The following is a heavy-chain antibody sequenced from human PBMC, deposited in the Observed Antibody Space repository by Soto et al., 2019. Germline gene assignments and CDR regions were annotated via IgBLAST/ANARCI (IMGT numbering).Heavy chain of an antibody. D-gene: IGHD3-10*01. Sequence: QVQLQESGPGLVKPSGTLSLTCAVSGGSISSSNWWSWVRQPPGKGLEWIGEIYHSGSTNYNPSLQRRXTXSXXKSSNQCALKLGSVTAADTAVYYCARRWGEGRVDYWGQGTLVTVSS. V-gene: IGHV4-4*02. J-gene: IGHJ4*02. CDR2: IYHSGST. CDR1: GGSISSSNW. CDR3: ARRWGEGRVDY.